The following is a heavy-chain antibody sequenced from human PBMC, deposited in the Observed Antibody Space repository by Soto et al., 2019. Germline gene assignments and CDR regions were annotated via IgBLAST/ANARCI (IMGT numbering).Heavy chain of an antibody. CDR2: ISYSGTT. J-gene: IGHJ4*02. V-gene: IGHV4-31*03. CDR1: SGSIISGGYY. Sequence: SETLSLTCTVSSGSIISGGYYWSWIRQSPGRGLEWVGYISYSGTTSYNPSLKSRVTISADTSENQFSLRLTSVTSADTAVYYCARGGGYYYFFDYWGRGTLVTVS. D-gene: IGHD3-22*01. CDR3: ARGGGYYYFFDY.